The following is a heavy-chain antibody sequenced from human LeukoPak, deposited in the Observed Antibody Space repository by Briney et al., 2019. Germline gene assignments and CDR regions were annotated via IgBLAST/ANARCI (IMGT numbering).Heavy chain of an antibody. CDR3: ARVLLGATTINYYYYYMDV. J-gene: IGHJ6*03. Sequence: GGYLRLSCAASGFTFSSYTINWVRQAPGKGLEWVSSITSSSSYINYADSAKGRFTISRDNAKNSLYLQMNSLRAEDMAVYYCARVLLGATTINYYYYYMDVWGKGTTVTVSS. CDR2: ITSSSSYI. CDR1: GFTFSSYT. D-gene: IGHD1-26*01. V-gene: IGHV3-21*01.